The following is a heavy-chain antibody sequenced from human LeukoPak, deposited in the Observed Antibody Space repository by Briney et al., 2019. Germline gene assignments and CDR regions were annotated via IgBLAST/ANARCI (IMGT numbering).Heavy chain of an antibody. CDR3: ASGGGYCSGGSCYSTAFDI. D-gene: IGHD2-15*01. CDR2: IYYSGST. V-gene: IGHV4-59*08. CDR1: GGSISSYY. Sequence: SETLSLTCTVSGGSISSYYWSWIRQPAGKGLEWIGYIYYSGSTNYNPSLKSRVTISVDTSKNQFSLKLSSVTAADTAVYYCASGGGYCSGGSCYSTAFDIWGQGTMVTVSS. J-gene: IGHJ3*02.